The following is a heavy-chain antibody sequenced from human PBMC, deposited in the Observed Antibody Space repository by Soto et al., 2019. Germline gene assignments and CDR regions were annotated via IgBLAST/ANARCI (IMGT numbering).Heavy chain of an antibody. J-gene: IGHJ4*02. D-gene: IGHD4-17*01. Sequence: SETLSLTCAIYGGSFSGYYWSWIRQPPGKGLEWIGEINLSGSTNYNPSLKSRVTISVDTSKNQFSLKLSSVTAADTVVYYCARMSWDDYGDYVRFDYWGQGTLVTVSS. CDR2: INLSGST. V-gene: IGHV4-34*01. CDR3: ARMSWDDYGDYVRFDY. CDR1: GGSFSGYY.